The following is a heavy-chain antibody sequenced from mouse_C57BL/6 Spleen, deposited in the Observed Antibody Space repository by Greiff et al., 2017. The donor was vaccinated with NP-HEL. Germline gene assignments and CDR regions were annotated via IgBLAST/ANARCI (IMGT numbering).Heavy chain of an antibody. CDR2: ISYDGSN. D-gene: IGHD1-1*01. V-gene: IGHV3-6*01. Sequence: EVQLQQSGPGLVRPSQSLFLTCSVTGYSITSGYYWNWIRQFPGNKLEWMGYISYDGSNNYHPSLNNRISIIRDTSKNQFILKLNSVTTEDTATHYCGGALYYGSRVFAYWDQGTLVTVAA. CDR3: GGALYYGSRVFAY. J-gene: IGHJ3*01. CDR1: GYSITSGYY.